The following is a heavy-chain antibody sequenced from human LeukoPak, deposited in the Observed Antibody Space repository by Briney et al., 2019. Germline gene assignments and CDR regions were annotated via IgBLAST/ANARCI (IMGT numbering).Heavy chain of an antibody. CDR2: ISYYGSNK. Sequence: GGSLRLSCAASGFTFSHYAMHWVRQAPGKGLEWVAVISYYGSNKYYADSVKGRFTISRDNSKNTLYLQMNSLRAEDTAVYYCARQGIHLWFDFWGQGTLVTVSS. D-gene: IGHD5-18*01. CDR1: GFTFSHYA. CDR3: ARQGIHLWFDF. J-gene: IGHJ4*02. V-gene: IGHV3-30-3*01.